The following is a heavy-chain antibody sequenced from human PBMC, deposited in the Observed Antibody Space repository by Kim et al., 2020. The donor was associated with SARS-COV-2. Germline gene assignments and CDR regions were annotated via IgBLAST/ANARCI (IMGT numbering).Heavy chain of an antibody. Sequence: SETLSLTCTVSGGSISSGGYYWSWIRQHPGKGLEWIGYIYYSGSTYYNPSLKSRVTISVDTSKNQFSLKLSSVTAADTAVYYCARLLWFGEDDAFDIWGQGTMVTVSS. CDR1: GGSISSGGYY. J-gene: IGHJ3*02. V-gene: IGHV4-31*03. CDR2: IYYSGST. D-gene: IGHD3-10*01. CDR3: ARLLWFGEDDAFDI.